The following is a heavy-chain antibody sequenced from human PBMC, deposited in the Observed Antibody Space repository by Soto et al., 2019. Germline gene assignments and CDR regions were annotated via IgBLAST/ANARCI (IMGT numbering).Heavy chain of an antibody. CDR1: GFTFSNAW. D-gene: IGHD3-9*01. CDR3: TTVPLTGYYAEYYYYGMDV. J-gene: IGHJ6*02. CDR2: IKSKTDGGTT. V-gene: IGHV3-15*07. Sequence: GGSLRLSCAASGFTFSNAWMNWVRQAPGKGLEWVGRIKSKTDGGTTDYAAPVKGRFTISRDDSKNTLYLQMNSLKTEDTAVYYCTTVPLTGYYAEYYYYGMDVWGQGTTVTVSS.